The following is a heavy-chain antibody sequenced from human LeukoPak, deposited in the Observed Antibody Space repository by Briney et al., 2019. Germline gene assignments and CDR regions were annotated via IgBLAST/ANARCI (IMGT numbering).Heavy chain of an antibody. D-gene: IGHD3-3*01. CDR1: GGSISSYY. CDR3: ARVGGYDFWSGLNWFDP. J-gene: IGHJ5*02. V-gene: IGHV4-59*01. Sequence: SETLSLTCTVSGGSISSYYWSWIRQPPGKGLEWIGYIYYSGSTNYNPSLKCRVTISVDTSKNQFSLKLSSVTAADTAVYYCARVGGYDFWSGLNWFDPWGQGTLVTVSS. CDR2: IYYSGST.